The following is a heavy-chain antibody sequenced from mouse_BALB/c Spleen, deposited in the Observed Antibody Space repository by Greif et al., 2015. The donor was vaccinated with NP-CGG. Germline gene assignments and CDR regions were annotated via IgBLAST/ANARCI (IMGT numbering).Heavy chain of an antibody. CDR3: AIRLYDYDGTFDY. J-gene: IGHJ2*01. D-gene: IGHD2-4*01. CDR1: GFTFSSYG. CDR2: ISSGGSYT. Sequence: EVHLVESGGDLVKPGGSLKLSCAASGFTFSSYGMSWVRQTPDKRLEWVATISSGGSYTYYPDSVKGRFTISRDNAKNTLYLQMSSLKSEDTAMYYCAIRLYDYDGTFDYWGQGTTLTVSS. V-gene: IGHV5-6*01.